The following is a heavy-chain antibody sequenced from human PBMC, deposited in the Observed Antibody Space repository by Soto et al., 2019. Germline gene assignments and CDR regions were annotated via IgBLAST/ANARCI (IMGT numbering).Heavy chain of an antibody. V-gene: IGHV3-66*01. CDR3: SRDGIAAALDY. CDR2: IYSGGST. CDR1: GFTVSSNY. J-gene: IGHJ4*02. Sequence: PGGSLRLSCAASGFTVSSNYMSWVRQAPGKGQEWVSVIYSGGSTYYADSVKGRFTISRDNSKNTLYLQMNSLRAEDTAVYYWSRDGIAAALDYWGQGTLVTVSS. D-gene: IGHD6-13*01.